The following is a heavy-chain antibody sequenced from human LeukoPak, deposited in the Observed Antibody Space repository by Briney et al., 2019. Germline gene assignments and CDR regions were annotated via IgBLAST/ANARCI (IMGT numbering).Heavy chain of an antibody. J-gene: IGHJ4*02. CDR1: GYTFSSYY. D-gene: IGHD2-2*01. Sequence: ASVKVSCKASGYTFSSYYMHWVRHAPGQGLEWMGIINSRGGSTSYAQKFQGRVTMTRDTSTSTVYMELSSLRSEDTAVYYCASDPGCSSTSCPGGFDYWGQGTLVTVSS. CDR2: INSRGGST. CDR3: ASDPGCSSTSCPGGFDY. V-gene: IGHV1-46*03.